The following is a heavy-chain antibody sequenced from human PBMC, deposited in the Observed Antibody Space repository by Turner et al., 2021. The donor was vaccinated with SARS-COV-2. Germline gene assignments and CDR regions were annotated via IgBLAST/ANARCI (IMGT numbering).Heavy chain of an antibody. V-gene: IGHV3-23*01. J-gene: IGHJ4*02. D-gene: IGHD3-10*01. Sequence: EVQLLESGGGLVQPGGSLTLSCAASGLIFSNYGMSWVRQAPGKGLEWVSTILSTFHTYYADSVNGRFTISRDNSNNMLFLQMNSLRAEDTAKYYCAKDHYGSNDYWGQGTLVTVSS. CDR2: ILSTFHT. CDR1: GLIFSNYG. CDR3: AKDHYGSNDY.